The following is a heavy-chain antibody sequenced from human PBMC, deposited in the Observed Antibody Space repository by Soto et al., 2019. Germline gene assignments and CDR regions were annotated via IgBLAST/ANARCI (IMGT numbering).Heavy chain of an antibody. CDR3: TRELFGGWTKYYIDY. D-gene: IGHD6-19*01. CDR2: IRSKAYGGTT. V-gene: IGHV3-49*03. J-gene: IGHJ4*02. Sequence: GGSLRLSCTASGFTFGDYAMSWFRQAPGKGLEWVGFIRSKAYGGTTEYAASVKGRFTISRDDSKSIAYLQMNSLKTEDTAVYYCTRELFGGWTKYYIDYWGQGTLVTVSS. CDR1: GFTFGDYA.